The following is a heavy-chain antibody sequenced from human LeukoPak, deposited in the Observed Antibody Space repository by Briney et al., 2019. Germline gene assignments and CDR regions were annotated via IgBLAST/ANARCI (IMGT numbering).Heavy chain of an antibody. V-gene: IGHV1-2*02. CDR1: GYTFTGYY. CDR2: INPNSGGT. CDR3: AREVWSGYYYMDV. Sequence: ASVKVSCKASGYTFTGYYIQWVRQAPGQGLEWMGWINPNSGGTKYAQKFQGRVTMTRDTSINTAYMEVSRLTPDDTAVYYCAREVWSGYYYMDVWGKGTTVTVSS. J-gene: IGHJ6*03. D-gene: IGHD2-8*02.